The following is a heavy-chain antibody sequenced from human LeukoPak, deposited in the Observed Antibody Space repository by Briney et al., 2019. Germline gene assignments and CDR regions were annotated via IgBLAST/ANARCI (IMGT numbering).Heavy chain of an antibody. D-gene: IGHD3-10*01. CDR2: ISNSGSDT. Sequence: GGSLRPSCAASGFTLSNYAMNWVRQAPGKGLEWVSSISNSGSDTYYADSVKGRFTISRDNSKNTVYLQMNSLTAEDTAVYYCAKGSYYYSNYYFYYMDVWGKGTTVTVSS. V-gene: IGHV3-23*01. CDR3: AKGSYYYSNYYFYYMDV. CDR1: GFTLSNYA. J-gene: IGHJ6*03.